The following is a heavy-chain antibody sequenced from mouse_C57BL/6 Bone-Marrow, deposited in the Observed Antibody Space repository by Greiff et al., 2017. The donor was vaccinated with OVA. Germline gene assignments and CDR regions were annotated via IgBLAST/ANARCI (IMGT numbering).Heavy chain of an antibody. J-gene: IGHJ2*01. V-gene: IGHV3-6*01. D-gene: IGHD3-1*01. Sequence: EVQVVESGPGLVKPSQSLSLTCSVTGYSITSGYYWNWIRQFPGNKLEWMGYISYDGSNNYNPSLKNRIFITRDTSKNQFFLKLNSVTTEDTATYYGARDLGGYYFDYWGQGTTLTVSS. CDR3: ARDLGGYYFDY. CDR1: GYSITSGYY. CDR2: ISYDGSN.